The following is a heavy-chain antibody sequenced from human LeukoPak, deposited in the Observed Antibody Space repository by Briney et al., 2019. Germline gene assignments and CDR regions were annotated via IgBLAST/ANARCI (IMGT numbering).Heavy chain of an antibody. CDR1: GGSFSGYY. V-gene: IGHV4-34*01. CDR2: INHSGST. J-gene: IGHJ5*02. CDR3: ARRGVTMNYNWFDP. Sequence: SETLSLTCAVYGGSFSGYYWSWIRQPPGKGLEWIGEINHSGSTNYNPSLKSRVTISVDTSKNQFSLKLSSVTAADTAAYYCARRGVTMNYNWFDPWGQGTLVTVSS. D-gene: IGHD3-22*01.